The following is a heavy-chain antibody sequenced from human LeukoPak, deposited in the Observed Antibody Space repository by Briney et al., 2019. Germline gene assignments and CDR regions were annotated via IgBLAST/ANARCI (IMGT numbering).Heavy chain of an antibody. Sequence: GRSLRLSCAASGFTFSSHAMQWARQAPGKGREWVGVISYDGSNTYYADSVKGRFTISRDNSKNTLYLQMNSLRAEDTAVYYCARDQWSGSYYGLNPFDLWGRGTLVTVSS. CDR2: ISYDGSNT. V-gene: IGHV3-30-3*01. J-gene: IGHJ2*01. CDR3: ARDQWSGSYYGLNPFDL. CDR1: GFTFSSHA. D-gene: IGHD1-26*01.